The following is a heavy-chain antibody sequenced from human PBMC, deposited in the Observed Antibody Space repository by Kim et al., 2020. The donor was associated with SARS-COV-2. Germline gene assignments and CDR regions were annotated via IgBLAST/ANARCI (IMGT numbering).Heavy chain of an antibody. CDR2: IYNSVTT. V-gene: IGHV4-59*08. J-gene: IGHJ5*02. D-gene: IGHD6-6*01. CDR3: ARRASAAQRRQADTWFDP. Sequence: SETLSLTCTVSGGSISSYYWSWVRQPPGKGLEWVGYIYNSVTTNYNPSLKSRVTISVDMSKNQFSLRLSSVTAADTAVYYCARRASAAQRRQADTWFDPWGQGTLVTVSS. CDR1: GGSISSYY.